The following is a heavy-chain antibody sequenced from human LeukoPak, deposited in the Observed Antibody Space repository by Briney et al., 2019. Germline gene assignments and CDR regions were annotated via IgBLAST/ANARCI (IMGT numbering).Heavy chain of an antibody. CDR3: ARARYCSSTSCPDY. J-gene: IGHJ4*02. CDR1: GFTFSSYE. CDR2: ISSGGSTI. D-gene: IGHD2-2*01. Sequence: GGSLRLSCAASGFTFSSYEMNWVRQAPGKGLEWVSYISSGGSTIYYADSVKGRFTISRDNAKNSLYLQMNSLRAEDTAVYYCARARYCSSTSCPDYWGQGTLVTVSS. V-gene: IGHV3-48*03.